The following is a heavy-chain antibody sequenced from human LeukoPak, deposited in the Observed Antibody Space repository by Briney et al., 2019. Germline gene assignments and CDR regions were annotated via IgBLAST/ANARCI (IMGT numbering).Heavy chain of an antibody. V-gene: IGHV1-69*05. D-gene: IGHD3-3*01. CDR3: ASGGPGDFWSGYPYYFDY. Sequence: ASVKVSCKASGGTFSSYAISWVRQAPGQGLEWMGGIIPIFGTANYAQKFQGRVTITTDESTSTAYMELSSLRSEDTAVYYCASGGPGDFWSGYPYYFDYWGQGTLVTVSS. J-gene: IGHJ4*02. CDR2: IIPIFGTA. CDR1: GGTFSSYA.